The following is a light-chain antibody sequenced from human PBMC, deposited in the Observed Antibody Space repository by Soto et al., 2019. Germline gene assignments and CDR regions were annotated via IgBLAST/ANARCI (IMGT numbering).Light chain of an antibody. V-gene: IGKV1-5*03. CDR3: QQVNVYPST. J-gene: IGKJ4*01. Sequence: DIQMTQSPSTLSGSVGDRVTFTSPASQSSSSWLAWYQQKPGKAPKLLIYKASTLKSGVPSRFSGGGSGTDFTLTISSLQPEDFATYYCQQVNVYPSTFGGGTKVDIK. CDR2: KAS. CDR1: QSSSSW.